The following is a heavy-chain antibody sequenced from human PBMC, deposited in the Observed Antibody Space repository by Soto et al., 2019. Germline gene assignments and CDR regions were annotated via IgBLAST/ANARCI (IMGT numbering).Heavy chain of an antibody. J-gene: IGHJ6*02. CDR3: GRGYSSSLPYYYYPYGMDV. D-gene: IGHD6-13*01. CDR2: IWYDGSNT. V-gene: IGHV3-33*01. Sequence: GGSLRLSCVASGFFLRDFGMHWVRQAPGKGLEWVSVIWYDGSNTYQGDSVKGRFTMSRDISKNTLYLQMDSLRPEDTAVYYCGRGYSSSLPYYYYPYGMDVWGQGTTLTVFS. CDR1: GFFLRDFG.